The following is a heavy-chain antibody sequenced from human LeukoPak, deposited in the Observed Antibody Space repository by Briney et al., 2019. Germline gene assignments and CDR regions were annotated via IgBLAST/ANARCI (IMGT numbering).Heavy chain of an antibody. CDR2: ISSSSSYI. D-gene: IGHD3-3*01. Sequence: GGSLRLSCAASGFTLSSYRMNWVRQAPGKGLEWVSSISSSSSYIYYADSVKGRFTISRDNAKNSLYLQMSSLIAEDTAVYYCARDSKVYDFWSGYLGGPHYYMDVWGKGTTVTVSS. V-gene: IGHV3-21*01. CDR1: GFTLSSYR. J-gene: IGHJ6*03. CDR3: ARDSKVYDFWSGYLGGPHYYMDV.